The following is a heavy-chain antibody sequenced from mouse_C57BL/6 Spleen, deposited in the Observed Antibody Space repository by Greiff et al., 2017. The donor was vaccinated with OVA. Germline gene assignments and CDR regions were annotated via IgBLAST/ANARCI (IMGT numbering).Heavy chain of an antibody. CDR1: GYTFTDYY. V-gene: IGHV1-76*01. CDR2: IYPGSGNT. D-gene: IGHD1-3*01. CDR3: ARSSYYAMDY. Sequence: VKLMESGAELVRPGASVKLSCKASGYTFTDYYINWVKQRPGQGLEWIARIYPGSGNTYYNEKFKGKATLTAEKSSSTAYMQLSSLTSEDSAVYFCARSSYYAMDYWGQGTSVTVSS. J-gene: IGHJ4*01.